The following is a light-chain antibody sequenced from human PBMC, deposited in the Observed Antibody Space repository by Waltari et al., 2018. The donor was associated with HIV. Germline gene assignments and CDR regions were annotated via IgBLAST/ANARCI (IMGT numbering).Light chain of an antibody. CDR1: TSDVGGYNY. Sequence: QSALTQPPSASGSPGQSVTISCTGTTSDVGGYNYVSWYQHHPGKAPKLMIYEVSKRPSGVPHRFSGSKSGNTASLTVSGLQADDEADYYCSSYAGNNILVFGGGTKLTVL. J-gene: IGLJ2*01. V-gene: IGLV2-8*01. CDR2: EVS. CDR3: SSYAGNNILV.